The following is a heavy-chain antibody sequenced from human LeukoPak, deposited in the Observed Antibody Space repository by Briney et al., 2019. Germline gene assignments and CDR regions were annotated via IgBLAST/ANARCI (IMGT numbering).Heavy chain of an antibody. CDR1: GYNFTGYY. J-gene: IGHJ5*02. V-gene: IGHV1-2*02. Sequence: ASVKVSCKASGYNFTGYYIHWVRHPPDQGLDWLGWINPNSRCTNYAQKFQGRVTMTRDTSISTAYMELSRLRSDDTAVYYCARSAEPLLLWFGELLYWFDPWGQGTLVTVSS. CDR3: ARSAEPLLLWFGELLYWFDP. D-gene: IGHD3-10*01. CDR2: INPNSRCT.